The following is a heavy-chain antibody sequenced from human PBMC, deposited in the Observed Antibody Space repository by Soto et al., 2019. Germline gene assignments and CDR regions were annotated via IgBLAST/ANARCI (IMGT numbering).Heavy chain of an antibody. CDR1: GYTFTSYG. V-gene: IGHV1-18*04. CDR3: ARDIVVVVAANSVSGWFDP. D-gene: IGHD2-15*01. J-gene: IGHJ5*02. Sequence: ASVKVSCKASGYTFTSYGIGWVRQAPGQGLEWMGWISAYNGNTNYAQKLQGRVTMTTDTSTSTAYMELSSLRSEDTAVYYCARDIVVVVAANSVSGWFDPWGQGTLVTVSS. CDR2: ISAYNGNT.